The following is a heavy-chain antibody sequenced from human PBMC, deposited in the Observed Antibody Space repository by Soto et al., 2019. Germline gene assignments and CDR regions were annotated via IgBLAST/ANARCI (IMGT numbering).Heavy chain of an antibody. V-gene: IGHV4-34*01. CDR3: AXGVWFGESMSYYYGMDV. D-gene: IGHD3-10*01. CDR2: INHSGST. J-gene: IGHJ6*02. Sequence: PSETLSLTCAVYGGSFSCYYWSWIRQPPGKGLEWIGEINHSGSTNYNPSLKSRVTISVDTSKNQFSLKLSSVTAADTAVYYCAXGVWFGESMSYYYGMDVWGQGTTVTVSS. CDR1: GGSFSCYY.